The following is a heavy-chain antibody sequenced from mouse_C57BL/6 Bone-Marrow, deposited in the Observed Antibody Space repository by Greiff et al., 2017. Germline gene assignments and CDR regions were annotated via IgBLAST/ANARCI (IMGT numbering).Heavy chain of an antibody. Sequence: EVQLQQSGAELVRPGASVKLSCTASGFNIKDDYMHWVKQRPEQGLEWIGWIDPENGDTEYASKFQGKATITADPSSNTAYLQLSSLTSEDTAVYYCTRCLGFAYWGQGTLVTVSA. CDR3: TRCLGFAY. V-gene: IGHV14-4*01. J-gene: IGHJ3*01. CDR1: GFNIKDDY. CDR2: IDPENGDT.